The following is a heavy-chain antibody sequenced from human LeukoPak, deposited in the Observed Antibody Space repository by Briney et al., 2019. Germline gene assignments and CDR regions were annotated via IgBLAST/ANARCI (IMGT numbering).Heavy chain of an antibody. J-gene: IGHJ1*01. D-gene: IGHD6-19*01. CDR3: ARVVSGWSAEYFQH. CDR1: GGSISSSSYY. CDR2: ISYSGNT. Sequence: SETLSLTCTVSGGSISSSSYYWGWIRQPPGKGLEWIGSISYSGNTYYNPSLKSRVTISVDKSKNQFSLKLSSVTAADTAVYYCARVVSGWSAEYFQHWGQGTLVTVSS. V-gene: IGHV4-39*07.